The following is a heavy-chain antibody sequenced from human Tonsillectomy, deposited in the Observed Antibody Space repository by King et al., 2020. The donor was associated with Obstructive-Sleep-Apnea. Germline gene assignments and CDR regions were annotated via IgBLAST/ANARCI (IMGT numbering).Heavy chain of an antibody. D-gene: IGHD6-19*01. V-gene: IGHV2-70*11. CDR3: ARILAVAGMGAFDI. J-gene: IGHJ3*02. CDR2: IDWDDVK. CDR1: GFSLSTSGMC. Sequence: VTLKESGPALVKPTQTLTLTCTFSGFSLSTSGMCVSWIRQPPGKALEWLARIDWDDVKYYSTSLKTRLTISKDTSKNQVVLTMTNMDPVDTATYYCARILAVAGMGAFDIWGQGTMVTVSS.